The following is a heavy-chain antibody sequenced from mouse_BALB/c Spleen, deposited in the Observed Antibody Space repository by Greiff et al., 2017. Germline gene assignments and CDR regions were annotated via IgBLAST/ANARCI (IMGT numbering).Heavy chain of an antibody. CDR3: ARVGYYGSSYWYFDV. D-gene: IGHD1-1*01. CDR2: ISSGGSYT. Sequence: VQLKESGGGLVKPGGSLKLSCAASGFTFSSYAMSWVRQTPGKRLEWVATISSGGSYTYYPDSVKGRFTISRDNAKNTLYLQMSSLRSEDTAMYYCARVGYYGSSYWYFDVWGAGTTVTVSS. V-gene: IGHV5-9-3*01. J-gene: IGHJ1*01. CDR1: GFTFSSYA.